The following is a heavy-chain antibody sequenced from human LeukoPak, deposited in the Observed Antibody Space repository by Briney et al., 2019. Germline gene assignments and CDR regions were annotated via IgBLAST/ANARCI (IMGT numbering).Heavy chain of an antibody. D-gene: IGHD2-2*02. Sequence: GGSLRLSCAASGFTVSSNYMSWVRQAPGKGLEWVSVIYSGGSTYYADSVKGRFTISRDNSKNTLYLQMNSLRAEDTAVYYCASDCSSTSCYTDYYYGMDVWGQGTTVTVSS. CDR3: ASDCSSTSCYTDYYYGMDV. V-gene: IGHV3-66*01. J-gene: IGHJ6*02. CDR2: IYSGGST. CDR1: GFTVSSNY.